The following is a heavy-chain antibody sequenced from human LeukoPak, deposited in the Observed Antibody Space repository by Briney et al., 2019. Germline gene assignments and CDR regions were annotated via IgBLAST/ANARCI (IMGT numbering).Heavy chain of an antibody. J-gene: IGHJ6*03. D-gene: IGHD4-17*01. CDR1: GYTFTSYG. Sequence: PWASVKVSCKASGYTFTSYGISWVRQAPGQGLEWMGWIIAYNGNTNYAQKLQGRVTMTTDTSTSTAYMELRSLTSDDTAVYFCAREGRDYGTYYYYYYYMDVWGKGTTVTVSS. CDR3: AREGRDYGTYYYYYYYMDV. V-gene: IGHV1-18*01. CDR2: IIAYNGNT.